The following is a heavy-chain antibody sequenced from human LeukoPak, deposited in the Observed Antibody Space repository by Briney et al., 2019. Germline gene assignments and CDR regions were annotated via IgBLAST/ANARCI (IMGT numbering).Heavy chain of an antibody. J-gene: IGHJ6*02. D-gene: IGHD5-12*01. Sequence: GGSLRLSCTASGFTFGDYAMTCVRQAPGKGLEWVGFIRSKAYGGTTEFAASVKGRFIISRDDSKSIAYLQMNSLKTEDTAVYYCTAYDPSDYYGMDVWGQGTTVTVS. CDR2: IRSKAYGGTT. V-gene: IGHV3-49*04. CDR3: TAYDPSDYYGMDV. CDR1: GFTFGDYA.